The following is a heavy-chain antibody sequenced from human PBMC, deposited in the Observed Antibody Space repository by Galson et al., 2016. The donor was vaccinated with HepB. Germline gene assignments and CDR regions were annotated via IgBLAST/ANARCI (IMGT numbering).Heavy chain of an antibody. CDR3: ARVSLITASVWTWSAVDY. Sequence: CAISGDSVSSNSAAWNWIRLSPSRGLEWLGRIYYRSNWHYDYAVSVKSRVTINPDTSKNQFSLQLNSVTPEDTAVYYCARVSLITASVWTWSAVDYWGLGTPVTVSS. CDR2: IYYRSNWHY. CDR1: GDSVSSNSAA. V-gene: IGHV6-1*01. D-gene: IGHD6-19*01. J-gene: IGHJ4*02.